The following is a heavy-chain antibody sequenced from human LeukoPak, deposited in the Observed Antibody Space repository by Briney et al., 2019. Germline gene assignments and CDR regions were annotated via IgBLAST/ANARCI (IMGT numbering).Heavy chain of an antibody. CDR1: GFTFSSYW. CDR3: ARGTRGWYGYYFDY. J-gene: IGHJ4*02. V-gene: IGHV3-7*01. D-gene: IGHD6-19*01. CDR2: IKQDGSEK. Sequence: GGSLRLSCAASGFTFSSYWMSWVSQAPGKGLDWVANIKQDGSEKYYVDSVKGRFTISRDNAKNSLYVQMNSLRAEDTAVYYCARGTRGWYGYYFDYWGQGTLVTVSS.